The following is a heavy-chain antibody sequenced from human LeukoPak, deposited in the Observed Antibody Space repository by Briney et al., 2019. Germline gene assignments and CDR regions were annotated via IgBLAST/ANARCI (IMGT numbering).Heavy chain of an antibody. J-gene: IGHJ4*02. CDR1: GGSISSGDYY. Sequence: SQTLSLTCTVSGGSISSGDYYWSWIRQPPGKGLEWIGYIYYSGSTYYNPSLKSRVTIPVDTSKNQFTLKLSSVTAADTAVYYCARDGALHYYYDSSGFDYWGQGTLVTVSS. V-gene: IGHV4-30-4*01. D-gene: IGHD3-22*01. CDR3: ARDGALHYYYDSSGFDY. CDR2: IYYSGST.